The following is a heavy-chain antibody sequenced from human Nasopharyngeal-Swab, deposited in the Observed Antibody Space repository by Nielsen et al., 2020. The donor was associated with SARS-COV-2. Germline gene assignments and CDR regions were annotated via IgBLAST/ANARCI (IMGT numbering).Heavy chain of an antibody. V-gene: IGHV3-7*03. J-gene: IGHJ4*02. D-gene: IGHD1-26*01. Sequence: GESLKISCAVSGFTFSTFWMTWVRQAPGKGLEWVANIKEDGSQKYYLDSVKGRFTISRDNAKNSLYLQMNSLGAEDTAIYFCARAVAGATDYWGQGTLVTVSS. CDR1: GFTFSTFW. CDR3: ARAVAGATDY. CDR2: IKEDGSQK.